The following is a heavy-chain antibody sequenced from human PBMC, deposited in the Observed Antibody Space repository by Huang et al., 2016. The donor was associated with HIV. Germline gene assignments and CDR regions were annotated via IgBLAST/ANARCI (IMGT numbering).Heavy chain of an antibody. J-gene: IGHJ6*03. CDR3: AKDIAAVIGPNYMDV. V-gene: IGHV3-9*03. CDR1: GFTLDDYA. D-gene: IGHD6-13*01. Sequence: EVQLVESGGGLVQPGRSLRLSCAASGFTLDDYAMHWVRQAPGKGLGWVSVLRLNSGSIGYADSVKGRFTISRDNAKNSLYLQMNSLRAEDMALYYCAKDIAAVIGPNYMDVWGKGTTVTVSS. CDR2: LRLNSGSI.